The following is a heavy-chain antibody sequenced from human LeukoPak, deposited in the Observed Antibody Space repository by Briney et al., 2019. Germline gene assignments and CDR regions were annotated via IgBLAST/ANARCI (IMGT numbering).Heavy chain of an antibody. V-gene: IGHV4-34*01. CDR3: ARGRQLVR. D-gene: IGHD6-13*01. CDR1: GGSFSGYY. J-gene: IGHJ4*02. CDR2: ISHSGST. Sequence: PSETLSLTCAVYGGSFSGYYWSWIRQPPGKGLEWIGEISHSGSTNYNPSLKSRVTISVDTSKNQFSLKLSSVTAADTAVYYCARGRQLVRWGQGTLVTVSS.